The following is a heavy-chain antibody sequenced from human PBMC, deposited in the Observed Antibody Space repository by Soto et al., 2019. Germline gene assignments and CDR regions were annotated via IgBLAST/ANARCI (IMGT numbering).Heavy chain of an antibody. CDR1: GGSFSGYY. J-gene: IGHJ5*02. CDR3: ARDTYYDFWSGYYLRRVCKNWFDP. Sequence: QVQLQQWGAGLLKPSETLSLTCAVYGGSFSGYYWSWIRQPPGKGLEWIGEINLSGSTNYNPSLKSRVTISVDTSKNQFSLKLCSVTAADTAVYYCARDTYYDFWSGYYLRRVCKNWFDPWGQGALVTVSS. V-gene: IGHV4-34*01. D-gene: IGHD3-3*01. CDR2: INLSGST.